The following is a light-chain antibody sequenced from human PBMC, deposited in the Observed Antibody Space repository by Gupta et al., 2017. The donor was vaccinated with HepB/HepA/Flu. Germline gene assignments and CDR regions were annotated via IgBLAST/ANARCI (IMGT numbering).Light chain of an antibody. CDR1: QNIMRF. J-gene: IGKJ4*01. CDR2: DAS. Sequence: EIVLTQSPATLSLSPGERATLSCRASQNIMRFLAWYQQKPGQAPRLLIYDASNRATGIPARFSGSGSGTDFTLTISSLEPDDFAVYYCQQRRHWSLTFGGGTKVEIK. V-gene: IGKV3-11*01. CDR3: QQRRHWSLT.